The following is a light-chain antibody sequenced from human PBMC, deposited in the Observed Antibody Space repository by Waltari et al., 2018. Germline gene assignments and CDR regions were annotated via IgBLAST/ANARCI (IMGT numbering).Light chain of an antibody. Sequence: DIQLTQSPSSLSASVGDRVNITCQASHDIANYLNWYQQKAGKAPKLLIYDASNLETGIPSRFSGSGSGTDFTFTIISLQPEDVATYYCQQYNNLPFTFGPG. J-gene: IGKJ3*01. CDR3: QQYNNLPFT. V-gene: IGKV1-33*01. CDR1: HDIANY. CDR2: DAS.